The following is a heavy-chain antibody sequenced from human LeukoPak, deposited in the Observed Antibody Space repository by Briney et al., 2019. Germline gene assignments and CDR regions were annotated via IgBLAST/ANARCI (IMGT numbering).Heavy chain of an antibody. V-gene: IGHV1-2*02. CDR3: ARSLGSLKEYWWFDP. J-gene: IGHJ5*02. CDR2: INPNSGAT. CDR1: GYTFNNYY. Sequence: ASVTVSCTASGYTFNNYYIHWLRQAPGQGLEWMGWINPNSGATNYVQSFKGRVTMTRDTTSSTVYMELSTLRSDDTAVYFCARSLGSLKEYWWFDPWGQGTLVSVSS. D-gene: IGHD2/OR15-2a*01.